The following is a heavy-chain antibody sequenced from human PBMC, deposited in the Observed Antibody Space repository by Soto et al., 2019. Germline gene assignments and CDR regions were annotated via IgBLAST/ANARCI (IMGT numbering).Heavy chain of an antibody. CDR1: GGSISSSSYY. J-gene: IGHJ4*02. Sequence: TSETLSLTCTVSGGSISSSSYYWGWIRQPPGKGLEWIGSIYYSGSTYYNPSLKSRVTISVDTSKNQFSLKLSSVTAADTAVYYCATGSSLRYFDWLLYRASLIFDYWGQGTLVTVSS. CDR3: ATGSSLRYFDWLLYRASLIFDY. V-gene: IGHV4-39*01. CDR2: IYYSGST. D-gene: IGHD3-9*01.